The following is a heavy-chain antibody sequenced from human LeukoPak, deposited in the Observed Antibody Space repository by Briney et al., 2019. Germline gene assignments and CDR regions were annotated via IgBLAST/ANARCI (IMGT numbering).Heavy chain of an antibody. CDR3: AMIKEG. CDR2: INSDGRTT. Sequence: GGSLRLSCAASGFTFSNNWMHWVRQAPGKGLVWVSRINSDGRTTTYADSVKGRFTISRDNAKNALYLQMNSLRAEDTAVYYCAMIKEGWGQGTLVTVSS. D-gene: IGHD3-22*01. CDR1: GFTFSNNW. J-gene: IGHJ4*02. V-gene: IGHV3-74*01.